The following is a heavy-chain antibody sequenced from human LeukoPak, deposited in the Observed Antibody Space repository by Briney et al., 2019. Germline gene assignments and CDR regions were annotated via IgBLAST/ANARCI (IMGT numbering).Heavy chain of an antibody. J-gene: IGHJ4*02. CDR3: VRAAPRDCSPASCSLFDT. CDR2: IMIGGDGK. Sequence: PGGSLRLSCTASGFTFADYALSWFRQAPRKGLEWVSTIMIGGDGKHYADSVKGRFTISRDRSESTLYLQMNGLRADDTAVYYCVRAAPRDCSPASCSLFDTWGQGTLVTVSS. CDR1: GFTFADYA. V-gene: IGHV3-23*01. D-gene: IGHD2-2*01.